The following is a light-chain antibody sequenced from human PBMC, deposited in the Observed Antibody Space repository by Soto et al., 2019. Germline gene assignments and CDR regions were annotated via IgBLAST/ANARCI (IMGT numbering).Light chain of an antibody. CDR3: LLSYRGALAV. Sequence: QTVVTQEPSLTVSPGGTVTLTCGSNTGAVTSGHYPYWFQQKPGQAPMTLIYDTSNRHSWTPARFSGSLLGGKAALTLSGAQPEDEGDYYCLLSYRGALAVFGGGTKLTVL. V-gene: IGLV7-46*01. J-gene: IGLJ2*01. CDR1: TGAVTSGHY. CDR2: DTS.